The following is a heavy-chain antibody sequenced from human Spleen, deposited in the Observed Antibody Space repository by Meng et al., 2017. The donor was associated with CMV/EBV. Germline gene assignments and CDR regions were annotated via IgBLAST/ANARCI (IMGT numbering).Heavy chain of an antibody. Sequence: SVKVSCKASGGTFSNYAISWVRQAPGQGLERMGGIIPFLGIAEYAEKFQGRVTITADESTNTAYMELSSLRSEDTAVYYCARVGPRYSDYDQPYYYNYTDVWGQGTTVTVSS. J-gene: IGHJ6*02. CDR3: ARVGPRYSDYDQPYYYNYTDV. D-gene: IGHD5-12*01. CDR1: GGTFSNYA. CDR2: IIPFLGIA. V-gene: IGHV1-69*10.